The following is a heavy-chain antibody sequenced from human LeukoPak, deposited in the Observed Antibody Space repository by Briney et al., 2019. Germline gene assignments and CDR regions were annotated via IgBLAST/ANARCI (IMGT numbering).Heavy chain of an antibody. CDR1: GGSFSGYY. J-gene: IGHJ4*02. V-gene: IGHV4-34*01. Sequence: YPSETLSLTCAIYGGSFSGYYWSWIRQPPGKGLEWIGEINHRGSTNYNPSLKSRVTISVDASRNSFSLELSSVTAADTAVYYCARVGYCGGDCYPFDYWGQGTLTTVSS. D-gene: IGHD2-21*02. CDR3: ARVGYCGGDCYPFDY. CDR2: INHRGST.